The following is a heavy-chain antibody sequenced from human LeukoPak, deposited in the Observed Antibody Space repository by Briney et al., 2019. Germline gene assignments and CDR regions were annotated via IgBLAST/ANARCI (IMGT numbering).Heavy chain of an antibody. CDR1: GFTVSSNY. V-gene: IGHV3-53*01. J-gene: IGHJ4*02. CDR2: IYSGGST. CDR3: ARDFSIAAAGHLDY. D-gene: IGHD6-13*01. Sequence: PGGSLRLSCAASGFTVSSNYMSWVRQAPGKGLEWVSVIYSGGSTYYADSVKGRFTISRDNSKNTLYLQMNSLRAEDTAVYYCARDFSIAAAGHLDYWGQGTLVTVSS.